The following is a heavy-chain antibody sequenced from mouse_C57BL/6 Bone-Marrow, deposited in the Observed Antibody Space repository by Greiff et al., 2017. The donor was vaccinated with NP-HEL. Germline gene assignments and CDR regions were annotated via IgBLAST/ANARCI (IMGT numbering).Heavy chain of an antibody. J-gene: IGHJ1*03. CDR2: ISDGGSYT. V-gene: IGHV5-4*03. Sequence: EVKLMESGGGLVKPGGSLKLSCAASGFTFSSYAMSWARQTPEKRLEWVATISDGGSYTYYPDNVKGRFTISRDNAKNNLYLQMSHLKSEDTAMYYCARAGLDFDVWGTGTTVTVSS. CDR1: GFTFSSYA. CDR3: ARAGLDFDV. D-gene: IGHD4-1*01.